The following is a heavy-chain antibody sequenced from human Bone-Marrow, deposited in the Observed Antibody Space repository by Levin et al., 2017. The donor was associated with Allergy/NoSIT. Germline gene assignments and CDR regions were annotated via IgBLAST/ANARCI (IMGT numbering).Heavy chain of an antibody. CDR2: IYPGDSDT. CDR3: ARLRSTVTTIDAFDI. J-gene: IGHJ3*02. Sequence: GESLKISCKGSGYSFTSYWIGWVRQMPGKGLEWMGIIYPGDSDTRYSPSFQGQVTISADKSISTAYLQWSSLKASDTAMYYCARLRSTVTTIDAFDIWGQGTMVTVSS. V-gene: IGHV5-51*01. D-gene: IGHD4-17*01. CDR1: GYSFTSYW.